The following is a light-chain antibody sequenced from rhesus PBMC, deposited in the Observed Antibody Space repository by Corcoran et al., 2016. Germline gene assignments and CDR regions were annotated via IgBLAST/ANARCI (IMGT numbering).Light chain of an antibody. CDR2: EVS. Sequence: QAALTQPRAVSGSPGQSVTISCTGSSGDIGGYKYVSWYQQRPGTVPKLIISEVSKRPSGVSDRFSGSKSDNTASLTISGLQAEDEADYYCSSYVGSNSNYIFGCGTRLTVL. CDR1: SGDIGGYKY. J-gene: IGLJ1*01. V-gene: IGLV2-32*02. CDR3: SSYVGSNSNYI.